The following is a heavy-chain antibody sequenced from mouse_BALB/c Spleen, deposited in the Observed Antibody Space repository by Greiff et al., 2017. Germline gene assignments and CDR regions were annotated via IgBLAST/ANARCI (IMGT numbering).Heavy chain of an antibody. CDR2: INPYYGST. CDR1: GYSFTDYI. D-gene: IGHD2-1*01. CDR3: ARRDGNYFDY. V-gene: IGHV1-39*01. J-gene: IGHJ2*01. Sequence: VQLQQTGPELVKPGASVKISCKASGYSFTDYIMLWVKQSHGKSLEWIGNINPYYGSTSYNLKFKGKATLTVDKSSSTAYMQLNSLTSEDSAVYYCARRDGNYFDYWGQGTTLTVSS.